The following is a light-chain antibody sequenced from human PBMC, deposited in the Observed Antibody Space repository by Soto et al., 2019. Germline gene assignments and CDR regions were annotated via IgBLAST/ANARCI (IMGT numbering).Light chain of an antibody. J-gene: IGLJ2*01. CDR3: SSYTSSSTLVV. V-gene: IGLV2-18*02. CDR2: EVS. CDR1: SSDVGSYNR. Sequence: QSVLTQPPSVSGSLGQSVTISCTGTSSDVGSYNRVSWYQQPPGTAPKLMIYEVSNRPSGVPDRFSGSKSGNTASLTISGLQAEDEAGYYCSSYTSSSTLVVFGGGTKVTVL.